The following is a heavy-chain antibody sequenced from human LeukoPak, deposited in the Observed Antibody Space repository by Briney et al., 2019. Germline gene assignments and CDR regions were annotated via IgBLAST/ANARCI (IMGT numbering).Heavy chain of an antibody. J-gene: IGHJ5*02. CDR3: AKDEHIVVVTAGKPQGWFDP. Sequence: ASVKVSCKASGYIFNNKYGINWVRQAPGQGLEWMGWISVYNGNTNYAQKLQGRVTMTTDTSTSTAYMELRSLRSEDTAVYYCAKDEHIVVVTAGKPQGWFDPWGQGTLVTVSS. CDR1: GYIFNNKYG. CDR2: ISVYNGNT. V-gene: IGHV1-18*01. D-gene: IGHD2-21*02.